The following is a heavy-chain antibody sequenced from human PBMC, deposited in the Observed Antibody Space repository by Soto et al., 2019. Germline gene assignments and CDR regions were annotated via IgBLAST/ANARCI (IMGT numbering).Heavy chain of an antibody. Sequence: GGSLRLSCAASGFTFSSYGMHWVRQAPGKGLEWVAVIWYDGSNKYYADSVKGRFTISRDNSKNTLYLQMNSLRAEDTAVYYSARDGFMVRGAYYFDYWGQGTLVTVSS. CDR2: IWYDGSNK. CDR3: ARDGFMVRGAYYFDY. D-gene: IGHD3-10*01. CDR1: GFTFSSYG. V-gene: IGHV3-33*01. J-gene: IGHJ4*02.